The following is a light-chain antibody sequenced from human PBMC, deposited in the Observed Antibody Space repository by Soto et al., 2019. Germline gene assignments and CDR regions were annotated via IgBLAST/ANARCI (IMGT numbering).Light chain of an antibody. Sequence: DIQMTQSPPSLPASVGDRVTITCQATHDISKFLNWYQHKPGRAPKLLIYDASILQTGVPSRFSGTRSGTHFTFTISSLQPEDIATYDCLQYHKLPLTFGGETKVE. CDR2: DAS. CDR1: HDISKF. J-gene: IGKJ4*01. CDR3: LQYHKLPLT. V-gene: IGKV1-33*01.